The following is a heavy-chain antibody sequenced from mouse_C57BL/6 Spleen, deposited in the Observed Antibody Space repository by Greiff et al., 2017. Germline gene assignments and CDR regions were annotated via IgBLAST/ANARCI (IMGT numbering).Heavy chain of an antibody. V-gene: IGHV1-15*01. CDR1: GYTFTDYE. CDR3: TRNHFY. J-gene: IGHJ2*01. Sequence: SGAELVRPGASVTLSCKASGYTFTDYEMHWVKQTPVHGLEWIGAIDPETGGTAYNQKFKGKAILTADKSSSTAYMEIRSLTSEDSAVYYCTRNHFYWGQGTTLTVSA. D-gene: IGHD1-2*01. CDR2: IDPETGGT.